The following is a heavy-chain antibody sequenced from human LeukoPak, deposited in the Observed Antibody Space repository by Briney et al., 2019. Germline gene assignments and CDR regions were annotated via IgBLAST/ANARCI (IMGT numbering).Heavy chain of an antibody. CDR3: ARETGDSGDIDY. V-gene: IGHV3-48*02. D-gene: IGHD6-13*01. J-gene: IGHJ4*02. CDR2: ISSSTSAV. CDR1: GFTFSSYR. Sequence: GGSLRLSCAASGFTFSSYRMNWVRQAPGRGLEWVSYISSSTSAVYYADSVKGRLTISRDNAKNSLYLQMNSLRDEDTAVYYCARETGDSGDIDYWGQGTLVTVSS.